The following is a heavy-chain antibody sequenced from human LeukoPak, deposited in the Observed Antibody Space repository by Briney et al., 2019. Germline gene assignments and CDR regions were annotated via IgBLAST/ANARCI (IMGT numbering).Heavy chain of an antibody. CDR2: ISSSFRDI. Sequence: PGGSLRLSCAASGFTFSSYSMNWVRQAPGKGLEWVSYISSSFRDIYYAESVKGRFTISRDNAKNSLYLQMNSLRAEDTAVYYCARDWGTALAKGRYAFDIWGQGTMVTVSS. J-gene: IGHJ3*02. CDR3: ARDWGTALAKGRYAFDI. V-gene: IGHV3-21*01. CDR1: GFTFSSYS. D-gene: IGHD5-18*01.